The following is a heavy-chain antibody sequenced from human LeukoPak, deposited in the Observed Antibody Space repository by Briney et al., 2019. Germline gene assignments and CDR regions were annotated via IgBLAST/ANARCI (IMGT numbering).Heavy chain of an antibody. V-gene: IGHV1-58*01. CDR2: FDVGSGNT. J-gene: IGHJ4*02. Sequence: SVKVSCKASGFTFTSSVVQWVRQTRGQRLDWIGWFDVGSGNTNYAQKFQERVTITRDMSTSTTYMELSSLRSEDTAVYYCAADGAKYCSGGSCSEFWDYWGQGTLVTVSS. CDR1: GFTFTSSV. D-gene: IGHD2-15*01. CDR3: AADGAKYCSGGSCSEFWDY.